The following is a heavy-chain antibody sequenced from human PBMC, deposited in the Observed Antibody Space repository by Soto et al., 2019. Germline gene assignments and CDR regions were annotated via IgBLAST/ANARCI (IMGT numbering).Heavy chain of an antibody. Sequence: EVQLVESGGDSVQPGGSLRLSCAASGFPFSSYWMHWVRHTPGKGLEWVSRISEDGTTIYYADSVTGRFTVSRDNAKNTLSLQMRGLGAEDTAVYYCAREYYGLLTGYYNDHWGQGTLVSVSS. CDR2: ISEDGTTI. CDR1: GFPFSSYW. D-gene: IGHD3-9*01. V-gene: IGHV3-74*01. J-gene: IGHJ4*02. CDR3: AREYYGLLTGYYNDH.